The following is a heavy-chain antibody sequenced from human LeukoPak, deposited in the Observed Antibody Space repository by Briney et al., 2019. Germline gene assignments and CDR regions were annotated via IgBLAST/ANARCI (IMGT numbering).Heavy chain of an antibody. CDR2: IYYSGST. CDR1: GGSISSYY. J-gene: IGHJ4*02. CDR3: ARGGPQLDFDY. Sequence: SETLSLTCTVSGGSISSYYWSWIRQPPGKGLDWIGYIYYSGSTNYNPSLKSRVTISVDTSKNQFSLKLSSVTAADTAVYYCARGGPQLDFDYWGQGTLVTVSS. D-gene: IGHD3-10*01. V-gene: IGHV4-59*01.